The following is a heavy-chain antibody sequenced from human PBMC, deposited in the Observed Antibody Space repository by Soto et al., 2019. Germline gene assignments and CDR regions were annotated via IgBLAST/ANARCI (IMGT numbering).Heavy chain of an antibody. J-gene: IGHJ4*02. CDR3: ARDTFSGDSSGPHY. CDR1: GYSFSRYW. D-gene: IGHD3-22*01. CDR2: IYPGDSDT. Sequence: SLKISCKGSGYSFSRYWIAWVRQTPGKGLEWMGLIYPGDSDTRYSPSFQGQVTISADKSITAAYLQWSSLKASDTAIYYCARDTFSGDSSGPHYWGQGTLVTVPS. V-gene: IGHV5-51*01.